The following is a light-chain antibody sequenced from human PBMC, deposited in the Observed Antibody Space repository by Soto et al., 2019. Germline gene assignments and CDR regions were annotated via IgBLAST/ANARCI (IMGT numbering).Light chain of an antibody. CDR2: TSS. CDR3: QQYNSYSTIT. V-gene: IGKV1-5*01. CDR1: QSIGRN. Sequence: DIQMTQSPASLSASVGDRVTISCRASQSIGRNLNWYQQKPGKAPTLLIFTSSSLQSGVPSRFSGSGSGTEFTLTISSLQPDDFATYYCQQYNSYSTITFGQGTRLEIK. J-gene: IGKJ5*01.